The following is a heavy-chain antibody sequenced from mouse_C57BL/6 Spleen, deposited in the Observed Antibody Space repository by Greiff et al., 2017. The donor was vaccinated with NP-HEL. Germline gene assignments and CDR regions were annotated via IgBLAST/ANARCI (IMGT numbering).Heavy chain of an antibody. CDR1: GYAFSSSW. V-gene: IGHV1-82*01. CDR2: IYPGDGDT. J-gene: IGHJ1*03. D-gene: IGHD1-1*01. Sequence: VKLMESGPELVKPGASVKISCKASGYAFSSSWMNWVKQRPGKGLEWIGRIYPGDGDTNYNGKFKGKATLTADKSSSTAYMQLSSLTSEDSAVYFCARSAHYYGSSYWYFDVWGTGTTVTVSS. CDR3: ARSAHYYGSSYWYFDV.